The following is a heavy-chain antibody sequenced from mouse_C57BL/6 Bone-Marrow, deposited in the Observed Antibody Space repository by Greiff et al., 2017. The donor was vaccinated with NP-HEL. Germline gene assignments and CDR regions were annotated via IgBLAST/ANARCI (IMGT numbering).Heavy chain of an antibody. CDR3: TTLIYFDY. CDR2: FDPENGDT. CDR1: GFNIKDDY. Sequence: VQLQQSGAELVRPGASVKLSCTASGFNIKDDYMHWVKQRPEQGLEWIGWFDPENGDTEYASKFQGKATITADTSSNTAYLQLSSLTSEDTAVYYCTTLIYFDYWGQGTTLTVSS. J-gene: IGHJ2*01. V-gene: IGHV14-4*01.